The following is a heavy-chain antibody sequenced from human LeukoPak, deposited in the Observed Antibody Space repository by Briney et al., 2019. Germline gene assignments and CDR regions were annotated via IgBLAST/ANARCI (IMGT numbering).Heavy chain of an antibody. V-gene: IGHV3-20*04. J-gene: IGHJ6*03. CDR3: AREYSSSSGYYYYYYMDV. D-gene: IGHD6-6*01. Sequence: PGGTLRLSCAASGFTFDDYGMNWVRHAPGKGQELDSGINWNCGSTGYADSVKGRFTISRENTKNSLYLQMNSLRAEDTALYYCAREYSSSSGYYYYYYMDVWGKGTTVTVSS. CDR1: GFTFDDYG. CDR2: INWNCGST.